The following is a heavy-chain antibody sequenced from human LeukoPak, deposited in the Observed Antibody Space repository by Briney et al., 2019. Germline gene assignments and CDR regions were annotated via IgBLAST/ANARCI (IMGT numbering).Heavy chain of an antibody. J-gene: IGHJ4*02. D-gene: IGHD1-26*01. CDR3: AKGIQWELPFDY. CDR1: GFTFSSYA. CDR2: ISISGGST. Sequence: GGSLRLSCAASGFTFSSYAMSLVRQAPGKGLEWVSAISISGGSTYYADSVKGRFTISRDRSKNTLYLQMNSLRAEDTAVYYCAKGIQWELPFDYWGQGTLVTVSS. V-gene: IGHV3-23*01.